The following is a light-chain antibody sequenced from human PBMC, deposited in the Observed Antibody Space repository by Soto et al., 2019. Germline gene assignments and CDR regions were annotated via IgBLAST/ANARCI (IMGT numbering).Light chain of an antibody. CDR1: QSLSFN. Sequence: EIVMTQSPATLSVSPGARAPLSCRASQSLSFNLAWYQQKPGQAPRLLIYAASTRATGIPARFSGSGSGTDFTLSISRLEPEDFAVYFCQQYGSSPRTFGQGTKVDIK. J-gene: IGKJ1*01. CDR3: QQYGSSPRT. CDR2: AAS. V-gene: IGKV3-15*01.